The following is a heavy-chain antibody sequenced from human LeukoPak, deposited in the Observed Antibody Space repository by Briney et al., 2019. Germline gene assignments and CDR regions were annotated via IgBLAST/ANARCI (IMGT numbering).Heavy chain of an antibody. Sequence: SETLSLTCAVSTGSIRGSHHYWGWIRQPPGKGLQWIGSVYSSGSTYYNPSLRTRVTISVDTSKNQFSLWLSSVTAADTATYYCARIIRATGYYSNPKSGSFDLWGQGILVTVSS. D-gene: IGHD2-21*01. CDR2: VYSSGST. CDR3: ARIIRATGYYSNPKSGSFDL. J-gene: IGHJ5*02. V-gene: IGHV4-39*01. CDR1: TGSIRGSHHY.